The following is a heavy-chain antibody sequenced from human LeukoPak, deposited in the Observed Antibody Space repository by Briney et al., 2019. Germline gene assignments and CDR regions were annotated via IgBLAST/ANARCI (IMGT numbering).Heavy chain of an antibody. CDR2: FDPEDGET. J-gene: IGHJ4*02. CDR3: ATHSLYYDSSGYYLTFDY. Sequence: ASVKVSCKVSGYTLTELSMHRVRQAPGKGLEWMGGFDPEDGETIYAQKFQGRVTMTEDTSTDTAYMELSSLRSEDTAVYYCATHSLYYDSSGYYLTFDYWGQGTLVTVSS. D-gene: IGHD3-22*01. CDR1: GYTLTELS. V-gene: IGHV1-24*01.